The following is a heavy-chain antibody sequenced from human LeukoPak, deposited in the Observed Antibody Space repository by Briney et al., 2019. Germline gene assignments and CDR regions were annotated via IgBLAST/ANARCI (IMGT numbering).Heavy chain of an antibody. CDR1: GYTFTSKG. D-gene: IGHD5-24*01. CDR2: ISANSGNT. V-gene: IGHV1-18*01. CDR3: ARDNNYRFDY. Sequence: GSVKVSCKSSGYTFTSKGVSWVRQAPGEGLEWMGWISANSGNTNYAQKFQGRVTMTTDTSSSTVYMELRSLRSDDTALYYCARDNNYRFDYWGQGTLGTVPS. J-gene: IGHJ4*02.